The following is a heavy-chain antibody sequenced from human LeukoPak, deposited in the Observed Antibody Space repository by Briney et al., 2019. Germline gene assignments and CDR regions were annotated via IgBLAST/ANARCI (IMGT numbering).Heavy chain of an antibody. CDR2: ISSSSSTI. V-gene: IGHV3-48*02. CDR3: ARNVDTCSSTSCYNWFDP. J-gene: IGHJ5*02. CDR1: GFTFSSYS. D-gene: IGHD2-2*01. Sequence: PGGSLRLSCAASGFTFSSYSMNWVRQAPGKGLEWVSYISSSSSTIYYADSVKGRFTISRDNAKNSPYLQMNSLRDEDTAAYYCARNVDTCSSTSCYNWFDPWGQGTLVTVSS.